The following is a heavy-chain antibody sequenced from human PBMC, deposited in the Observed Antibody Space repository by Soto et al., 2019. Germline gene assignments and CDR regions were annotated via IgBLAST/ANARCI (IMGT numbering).Heavy chain of an antibody. CDR2: VHFSGGL. V-gene: IGHV4-61*01. Sequence: QVQLQQSGPGLVKPSETLSLTCSVSDDSVGSTSYYWSWIRQPPGRGLEWIGFVHFSGGLYYNASLRNRAIISVDPSRRQISLNLTSVTAADTAVYFCGRGGDAHKMGRHWGQGTLVTVSS. CDR1: DDSVGSTSYY. J-gene: IGHJ1*01. D-gene: IGHD2-2*01. CDR3: GRGGDAHKMGRH.